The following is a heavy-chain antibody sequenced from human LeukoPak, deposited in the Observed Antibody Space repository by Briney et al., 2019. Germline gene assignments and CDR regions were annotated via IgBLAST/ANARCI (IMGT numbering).Heavy chain of an antibody. Sequence: GGSLRLSCEVSGFTLRSYGMHWVRQAPGKGLEWVAVISNDGNKKFYIDSVKGRFTISREISKNTLYLQMNSLRAEDTAVYYCAKRPVLRSLERYGFDYWGQGTLVTVSS. J-gene: IGHJ4*02. CDR2: ISNDGNKK. CDR1: GFTLRSYG. CDR3: AKRPVLRSLERYGFDY. D-gene: IGHD3-3*01. V-gene: IGHV3-30*18.